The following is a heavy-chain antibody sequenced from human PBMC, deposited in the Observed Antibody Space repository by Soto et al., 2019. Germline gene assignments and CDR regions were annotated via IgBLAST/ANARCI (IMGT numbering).Heavy chain of an antibody. CDR1: GFTFSSYG. CDR2: IWYDGSNK. V-gene: IGHV3-33*01. J-gene: IGHJ5*02. Sequence: GGSLRLSCAASGFTFSSYGMHWVRQAPGKGLEWVAVIWYDGSNKYYADSVKGRFNISSDNSKNTLYLQMNSLRAEDTAVYYCARDLTSVRYFDWLLPWFDPWGQGTLVTVSS. D-gene: IGHD3-9*01. CDR3: ARDLTSVRYFDWLLPWFDP.